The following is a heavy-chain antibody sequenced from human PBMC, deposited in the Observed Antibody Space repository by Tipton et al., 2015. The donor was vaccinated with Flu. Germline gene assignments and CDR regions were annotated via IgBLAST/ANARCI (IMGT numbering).Heavy chain of an antibody. D-gene: IGHD6-13*01. CDR3: ARGLLAAIGREDYYGMYV. V-gene: IGHV1-18*01. J-gene: IGHJ6*02. CDR2: INGYNGNT. Sequence: QLMQSGAEVKKPGASVKVSCKASGYILRNYGISWVRQAPGQGLEWMGWINGYNGNTNYAQRVQGRVTLTTDTSTNTAFMELRSLRSDDTAVYYCARGLLAAIGREDYYGMYVWGQGTTVTVS. CDR1: GYILRNYG.